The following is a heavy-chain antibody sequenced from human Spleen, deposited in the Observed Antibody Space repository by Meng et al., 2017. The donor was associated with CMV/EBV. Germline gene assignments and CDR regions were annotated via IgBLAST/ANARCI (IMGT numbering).Heavy chain of an antibody. D-gene: IGHD2-15*01. Sequence: SETLSLTCAVYGESLSGHYWNWIRQPPGKGLEWIGSIYYSGSTYYNPSLKSRVTISVDTSKNQFSLKLSSVTAADTAVYYCARGRYCSGGSCYLFDYWGQGTLVTVSS. CDR2: IYYSGST. V-gene: IGHV4-34*01. J-gene: IGHJ4*02. CDR1: GESLSGHY. CDR3: ARGRYCSGGSCYLFDY.